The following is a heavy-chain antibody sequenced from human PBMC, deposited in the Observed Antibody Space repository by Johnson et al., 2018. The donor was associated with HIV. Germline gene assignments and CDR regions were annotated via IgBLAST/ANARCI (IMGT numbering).Heavy chain of an antibody. V-gene: IGHV3-33*08. CDR3: ARGGYCRGGSCYPYDAFDI. J-gene: IGHJ3*02. CDR1: GFTFDDYG. Sequence: QVQLVESGGGVVQPGRSLRLSCAASGFTFDDYGMSWVRQAPGKGLEWVAVIWYDGSNKYYADSVKGRFTISRDNAKNTLYLQMNSLRAEDTAVYYCARGGYCRGGSCYPYDAFDIWGQGTMVTVSS. CDR2: IWYDGSNK. D-gene: IGHD2-15*01.